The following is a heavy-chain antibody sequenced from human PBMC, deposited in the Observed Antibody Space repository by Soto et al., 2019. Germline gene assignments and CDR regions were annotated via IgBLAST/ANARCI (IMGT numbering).Heavy chain of an antibody. CDR1: GGSISSYY. J-gene: IGHJ3*02. V-gene: IGHV4-59*12. D-gene: IGHD1-1*01. CDR2: IYHSGST. Sequence: PSETLSLTCTVSGGSISSYYWSWIRQPPGKGLEWIGYIYHSGSTYYNPSLKSRVTISVDRSKNQFSLKLSSVTAADTAVYYCARGGTDAFDIWGQGTMVTVSS. CDR3: ARGGTDAFDI.